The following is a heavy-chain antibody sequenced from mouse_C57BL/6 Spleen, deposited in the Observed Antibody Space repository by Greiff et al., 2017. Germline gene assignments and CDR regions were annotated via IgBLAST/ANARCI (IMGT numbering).Heavy chain of an antibody. J-gene: IGHJ2*01. CDR3: TREDWGFDY. V-gene: IGHV5-9-1*02. CDR2: ISSGGDYI. CDR1: GFTFSSYA. Sequence: EVKLMESGEGLVKPGGSLKLSCAASGFTFSSYAMSWVRQTPEKRLEWVAYISSGGDYIYYADTVKGRFTISRDNARNTLYLQMSSLKSEDTAMYYCTREDWGFDYWGQGTTLTVSS. D-gene: IGHD4-1*01.